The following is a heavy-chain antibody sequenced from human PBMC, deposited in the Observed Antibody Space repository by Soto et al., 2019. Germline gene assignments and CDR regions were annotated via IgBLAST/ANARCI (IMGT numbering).Heavy chain of an antibody. Sequence: PSETLSLTCSFSDDSINSDKYYWGWIRQPPGKGLEWIGSIYYRGNAYYNPSLQTRVTISLDKSKSQFSLKLNSVTAADSSVYYCARLQRVVGVAAAGRGSWFDLCGKGTLVTVSS. D-gene: IGHD2-2*01. V-gene: IGHV4-39*01. CDR1: DDSINSDKYY. CDR3: ARLQRVVGVAAAGRGSWFDL. J-gene: IGHJ5*02. CDR2: IYYRGNA.